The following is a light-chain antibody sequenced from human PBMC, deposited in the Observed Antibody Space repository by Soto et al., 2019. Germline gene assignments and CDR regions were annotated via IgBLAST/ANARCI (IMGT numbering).Light chain of an antibody. J-gene: IGKJ4*02. CDR1: QDIKNY. CDR3: QQYDNLPLT. Sequence: DIQMTQSPSSLSASVGDRVTITCQASQDIKNYLNWYQQKSGKAPNLLSYDASDLETGVPSRFSGSGSGTDFTFTINSLQPEDIATYYCQQYDNLPLTFRGGTKVDIK. CDR2: DAS. V-gene: IGKV1-33*01.